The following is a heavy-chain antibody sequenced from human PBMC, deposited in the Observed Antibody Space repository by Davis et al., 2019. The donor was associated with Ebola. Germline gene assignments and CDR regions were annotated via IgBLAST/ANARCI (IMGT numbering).Heavy chain of an antibody. CDR2: INNDGSIT. CDR3: ARAKYYGMDV. Sequence: PGGSLRLSCAASGFTFSSSWMHWVRQAPGKGLVWVSLINNDGSITTYADSVKGRFTNYRDNAKNTLYLQLNTLRAEDTAVYYCARAKYYGMDVWGKGTTVTVSS. J-gene: IGHJ6*04. V-gene: IGHV3-74*01. D-gene: IGHD6-6*01. CDR1: GFTFSSSW.